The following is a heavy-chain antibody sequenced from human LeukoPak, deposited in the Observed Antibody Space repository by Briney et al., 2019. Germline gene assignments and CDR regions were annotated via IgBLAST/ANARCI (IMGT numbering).Heavy chain of an antibody. V-gene: IGHV4-4*07. CDR2: IHTSGST. Sequence: SETLSLTCTVSGGSISSYYWSWIRQPAGKGLEWIGRIHTSGSTNYNPSLKGRVTMSVDTSKNQFSLKLSSVTAADTAVYYCARVDDGYDVYGMDVWGQGTTVTVSS. J-gene: IGHJ6*02. CDR3: ARVDDGYDVYGMDV. CDR1: GGSISSYY. D-gene: IGHD5-12*01.